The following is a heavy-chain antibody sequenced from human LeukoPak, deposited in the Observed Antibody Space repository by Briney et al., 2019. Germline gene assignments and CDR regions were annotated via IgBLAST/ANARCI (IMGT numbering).Heavy chain of an antibody. V-gene: IGHV4-61*01. CDR2: IYYSGST. CDR3: ASEIDY. J-gene: IGHJ4*02. CDR1: GGSVSSGSYY. Sequence: SETLSLTCTVSGGSVSSGSYYWSWIRQPPGKGLEWIGYIYYSGSTNYNPSLKSRVTISVDTSKNQFSLKLSSVTAEDTAVYYCASEIDYWGQGTLVTVSS.